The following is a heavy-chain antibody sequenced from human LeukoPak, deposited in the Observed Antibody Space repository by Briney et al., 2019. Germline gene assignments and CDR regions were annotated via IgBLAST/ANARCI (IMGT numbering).Heavy chain of an antibody. CDR1: GFTFSSYA. D-gene: IGHD6-19*01. CDR3: AKKYSSGWYRD. CDR2: ISDSGNNT. V-gene: IGHV3-23*01. J-gene: IGHJ4*02. Sequence: GGSLRLSCVASGFTFSSYAMSWVRQAPGKGLEWVSTISDSGNNTYYADSVKGRFTISRDNSKNTLYLQMNSLRAEDTAVYYCAKKYSSGWYRDWGQGTLVTVSS.